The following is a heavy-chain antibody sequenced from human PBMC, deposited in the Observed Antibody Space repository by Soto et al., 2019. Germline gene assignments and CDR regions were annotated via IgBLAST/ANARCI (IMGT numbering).Heavy chain of an antibody. D-gene: IGHD2-2*01. CDR2: IYYSGST. V-gene: IGHV4-61*07. J-gene: IGHJ5*02. Sequence: PPGKGLEWIGYIYYSGSTYYNPSLKSRVTISVDTSKNQFSLKLSSVTAADTSVYYCARQELLLVGVFAPWVQGT. CDR3: ARQELLLVGVFAP.